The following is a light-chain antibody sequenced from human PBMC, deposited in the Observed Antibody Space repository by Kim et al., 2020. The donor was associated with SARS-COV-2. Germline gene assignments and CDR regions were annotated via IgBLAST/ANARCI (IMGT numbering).Light chain of an antibody. CDR1: SSDVGRYNY. CDR3: SSYTSSSAWV. Sequence: GQPITISCTGSSSDVGRYNYVSWYQQHPGKAPNLMIYDVSQRPSGISTRFSGSKSGNTASLTISGLQAEDEADYYCSSYTSSSAWVFGGGTQLTVL. CDR2: DVS. J-gene: IGLJ3*02. V-gene: IGLV2-14*04.